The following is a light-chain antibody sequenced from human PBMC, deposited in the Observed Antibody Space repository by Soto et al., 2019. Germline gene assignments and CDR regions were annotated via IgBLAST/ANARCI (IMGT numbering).Light chain of an antibody. V-gene: IGKV1-9*01. CDR3: QQHNSFPRS. CDR1: QGISRC. J-gene: IGKJ2*01. Sequence: DIQLTQSPAFLSASVGDRVTIACRASQGISRCLVWYQQKPGKAPKVLIYAASTLQSGVPSRFSGSGSGTEFTLTISSLQPEDYATYYCQQHNSFPRSFGQGTKREIK. CDR2: AAS.